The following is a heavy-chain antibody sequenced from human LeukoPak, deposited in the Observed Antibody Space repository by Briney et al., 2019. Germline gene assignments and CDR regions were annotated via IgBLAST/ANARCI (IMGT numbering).Heavy chain of an antibody. CDR1: GYTFTDYY. D-gene: IGHD3-10*01. CDR2: INPNTGGT. Sequence: ASVKVSCKASGYTFTDYYMHWVRQAPGQGLEWMGWINPNTGGTNYAQKFQGRVTMTRDTSIRTAYMELRSLRSDDTAVYYCARVLMVRGVIGYYYYMDVWGKGTTVTISS. CDR3: ARVLMVRGVIGYYYYMDV. J-gene: IGHJ6*03. V-gene: IGHV1-2*02.